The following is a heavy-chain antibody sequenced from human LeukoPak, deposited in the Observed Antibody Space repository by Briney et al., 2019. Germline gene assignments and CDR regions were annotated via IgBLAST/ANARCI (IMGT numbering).Heavy chain of an antibody. CDR2: IYYSGST. V-gene: IGHV4-59*01. D-gene: IGHD4-17*01. Sequence: SETLSLTGTVSGGSNSSYYWSWIRQPPGKGLEWIGYIYYSGSTNYNPSLKSRVTISVDTSKNQFSLKLSSVTAADTAVYYCARDPDGDYLFDYWGQGTLVTVSS. J-gene: IGHJ4*02. CDR3: ARDPDGDYLFDY. CDR1: GGSNSSYY.